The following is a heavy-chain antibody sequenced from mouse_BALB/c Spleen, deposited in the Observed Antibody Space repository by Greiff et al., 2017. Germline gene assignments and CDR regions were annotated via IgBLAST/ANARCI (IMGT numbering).Heavy chain of an antibody. Sequence: VQLKEPGAELVMPGASVKMSCKASGYSFTGYNMNWVKQSNGKSLEWIGNIDPYYGGTSYNQKFKGKATLTVDKSSSTAYMQLKSLTSEDSAVYYCARSYYYGSSSYYAMDYWGQGTSVTVSS. D-gene: IGHD1-1*01. CDR1: GYSFTGYN. CDR3: ARSYYYGSSSYYAMDY. CDR2: IDPYYGGT. J-gene: IGHJ4*01. V-gene: IGHV1S135*01.